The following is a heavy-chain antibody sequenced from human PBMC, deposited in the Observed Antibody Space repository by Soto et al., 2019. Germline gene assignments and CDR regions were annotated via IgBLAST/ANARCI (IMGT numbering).Heavy chain of an antibody. CDR2: ISPTSGAI. Sequence: VESGGGLVKSGGSLRVSCTASGFTFSDYSMHWVRQAPGKGLEWVSSISPTSGAIYYADSVKGRFTISRDNAKNSLFLQMNSLRAEDTAVYSCARGSAHIQVQTFDYWGQGTLVTVSS. V-gene: IGHV3-21*01. CDR3: ARGSAHIQVQTFDY. CDR1: GFTFSDYS. J-gene: IGHJ4*02. D-gene: IGHD1-1*01.